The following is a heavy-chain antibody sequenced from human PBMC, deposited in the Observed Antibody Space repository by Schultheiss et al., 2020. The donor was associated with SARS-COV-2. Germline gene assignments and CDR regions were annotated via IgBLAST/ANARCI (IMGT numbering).Heavy chain of an antibody. V-gene: IGHV4-4*07. CDR2: IYTSGST. D-gene: IGHD3-22*01. CDR3: ARHVDYYDSSGYYRIYYFDY. CDR1: GGSISSYY. J-gene: IGHJ4*02. Sequence: SETLSLTCTVSGGSISSYYWSLIRQPAGKGLEWIGRIYTSGSTNYNPSLKSRVTMSVDTSKNQFSLKLSSVTAADTAVYYCARHVDYYDSSGYYRIYYFDYWGQGTLVTVSS.